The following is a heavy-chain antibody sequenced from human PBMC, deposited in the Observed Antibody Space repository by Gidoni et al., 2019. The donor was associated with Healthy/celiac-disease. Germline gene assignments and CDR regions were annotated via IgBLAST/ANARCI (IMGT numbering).Heavy chain of an antibody. CDR1: GCTCSSYA. V-gene: IGHV3-23*04. CDR2: ISGSGGST. CDR3: AKDLEAMAPNWFDP. D-gene: IGHD5-18*01. J-gene: IGHJ5*02. Sequence: EVQLVESGGGLVQPGGYLRLSSAASGCTCSSYAMSWVLQAPGKGLEWVSSISGSGGSTSSADSVKGRFTISRDNSKNTLYLQMNSLRAEDTAVYYCAKDLEAMAPNWFDPWGQGTLVTVSS.